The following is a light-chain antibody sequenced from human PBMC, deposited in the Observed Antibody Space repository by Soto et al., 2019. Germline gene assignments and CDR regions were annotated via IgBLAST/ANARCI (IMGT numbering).Light chain of an antibody. CDR3: QQYYNYT. CDR1: QSVSSN. CDR2: GAS. Sequence: EIVMTQSPATLSVSPGERATLSCRASQSVSSNLAWYQQKPGQAPRLLIYGASTRATGIPARFSGSGSGTEFTLAISGLQYDDFEDYYCQQYYNYTFGQGTKLEIK. J-gene: IGKJ2*01. V-gene: IGKV3-15*01.